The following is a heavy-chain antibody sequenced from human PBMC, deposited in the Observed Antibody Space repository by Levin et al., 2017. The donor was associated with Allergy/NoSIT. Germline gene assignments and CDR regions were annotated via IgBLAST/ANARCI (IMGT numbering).Heavy chain of an antibody. Sequence: GESLKISCKTFNYNFADSWIAWVRQVPGKGLEWMGIIYPGDSDTTYNPSFEGRVTISVDKATSTTYLQWTGLSAADTAIYYCARRARTFNYFESWGQGTLVTVSS. CDR2: IYPGDSDT. CDR1: NYNFADSW. CDR3: ARRARTFNYFES. J-gene: IGHJ5*01. D-gene: IGHD4-11*01. V-gene: IGHV5-51*01.